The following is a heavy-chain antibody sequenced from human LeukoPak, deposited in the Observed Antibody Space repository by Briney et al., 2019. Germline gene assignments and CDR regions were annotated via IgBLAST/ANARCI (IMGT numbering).Heavy chain of an antibody. Sequence: GGSLRLSCAASGFTFSDYYMSWIRQAQGKGLEWVSYISSSGSTIYYADSVKGRFTISRDNAKNSLYLQMNSLRAEDTAVYYCARDRAYATTTFDYWGQGTLVTVSS. D-gene: IGHD2-2*01. CDR3: ARDRAYATTTFDY. V-gene: IGHV3-11*01. J-gene: IGHJ4*02. CDR2: ISSSGSTI. CDR1: GFTFSDYY.